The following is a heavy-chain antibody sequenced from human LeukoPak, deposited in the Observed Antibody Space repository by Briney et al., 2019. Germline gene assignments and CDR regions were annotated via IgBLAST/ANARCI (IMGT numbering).Heavy chain of an antibody. D-gene: IGHD2-2*01. CDR2: IYSGGST. V-gene: IGHV3-66*01. J-gene: IGHJ3*02. Sequence: GGSLRLSCAASGFTFSSYAMSWVRQAPGKGLEWVSVIYSGGSTYYADSAKGRFTISRDNSKNTLYLQMNSLRAEDTAVYYCARSAPSQHDAFDIWGQGTMVTVSS. CDR1: GFTFSSYA. CDR3: ARSAPSQHDAFDI.